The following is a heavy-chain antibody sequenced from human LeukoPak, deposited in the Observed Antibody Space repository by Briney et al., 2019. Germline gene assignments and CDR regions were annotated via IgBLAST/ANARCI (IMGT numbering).Heavy chain of an antibody. V-gene: IGHV1-46*01. D-gene: IGHD3-16*01. CDR1: GYTFTINH. J-gene: IGHJ4*02. Sequence: ASVKVSCKASGYTFTINHIHWVRQALGQGLEWMGVINPSGDSTTYAQNFQGRVTMTRDTSTSTVYMELRSLRSEDTAIYYCAKLATSDTGETYWGQGTLVTVPS. CDR3: AKLATSDTGETY. CDR2: INPSGDST.